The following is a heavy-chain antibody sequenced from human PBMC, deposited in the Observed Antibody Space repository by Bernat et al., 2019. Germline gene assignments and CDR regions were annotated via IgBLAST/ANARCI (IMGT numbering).Heavy chain of an antibody. D-gene: IGHD6-13*01. Sequence: QVQLVQSGAEVKKPGSSVKVSCKASGGTFSSYAISWVRQAPGQGLEWMGGIIPIFGTANYAQKFQGRVTITADESTSTAYMELSSLRSEDTAVYYCAKRPPTGITTAGYYFDYWGQGTLVTVSS. CDR2: IIPIFGTA. J-gene: IGHJ4*02. CDR3: AKRPPTGITTAGYYFDY. CDR1: GGTFSSYA. V-gene: IGHV1-69*01.